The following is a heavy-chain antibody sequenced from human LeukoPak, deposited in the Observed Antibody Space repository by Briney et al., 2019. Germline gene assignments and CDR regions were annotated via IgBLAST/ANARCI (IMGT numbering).Heavy chain of an antibody. J-gene: IGHJ4*02. CDR3: ARGLVLTRYSSSRGGDY. V-gene: IGHV4-59*13. CDR1: GVSISTDY. Sequence: SETLSLTCTVSGVSISTDYWTWVRQSPGKGLEWIGYIHYSGSTSYNPSLKSRVTISVDTSKNQFSLKLTSVTSADTAVYYCARGLVLTRYSSSRGGDYWGQGTLVTVSS. CDR2: IHYSGST. D-gene: IGHD6-6*01.